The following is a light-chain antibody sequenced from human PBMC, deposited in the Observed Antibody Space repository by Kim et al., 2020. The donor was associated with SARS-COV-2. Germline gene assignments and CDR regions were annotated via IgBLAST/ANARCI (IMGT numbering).Light chain of an antibody. V-gene: IGKV3-20*01. Sequence: EIVLTQSPGTLSLSPGERATLSCRASQTVSGSYLAWYQQKPGQAPRVFIYGASSRAAGIPDRFSGSGSGTDFTLTITRLEPEDFAMYYCQQYARAPDTFGQGTRLEIK. CDR1: QTVSGSY. CDR2: GAS. J-gene: IGKJ5*01. CDR3: QQYARAPDT.